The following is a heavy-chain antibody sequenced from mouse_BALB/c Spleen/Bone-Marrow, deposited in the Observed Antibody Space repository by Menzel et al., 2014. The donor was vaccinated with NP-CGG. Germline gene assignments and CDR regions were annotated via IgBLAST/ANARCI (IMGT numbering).Heavy chain of an antibody. Sequence: VQLQQSGPELEKPGASVKISCKASGYSFTGYNMNWVKQYNGQSLEWIGNVNPYYGATTYNQKFKGKATLTVDKSSSTAYMKLERLTSEDSAVYYCARSYNSFDFWGQGTTLTVSS. V-gene: IGHV1-39*01. CDR2: VNPYYGAT. J-gene: IGHJ2*01. CDR3: ARSYNSFDF. CDR1: GYSFTGYN.